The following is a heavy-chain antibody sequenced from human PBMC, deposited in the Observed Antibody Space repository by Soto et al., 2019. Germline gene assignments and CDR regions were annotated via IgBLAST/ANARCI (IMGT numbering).Heavy chain of an antibody. V-gene: IGHV3-23*01. CDR3: ATDQGSSWYEIDY. CDR1: GFTFSNYA. J-gene: IGHJ4*02. CDR2: ISGSGGST. D-gene: IGHD6-13*01. Sequence: EVQLLESGGGLVQPGGSLRLSCAASGFTFSNYAVTWVRQAPGKGLEWVSTISGSGGSTYYADSVKGRFTISRDNSKNPLYLQMNSMRAEDTAVYYCATDQGSSWYEIDYWGQGTLVTVSS.